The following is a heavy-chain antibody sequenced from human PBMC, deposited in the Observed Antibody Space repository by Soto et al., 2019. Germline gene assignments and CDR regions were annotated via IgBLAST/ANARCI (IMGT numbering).Heavy chain of an antibody. CDR3: ARGGPQSITIFGVVIIRNNLFDP. CDR1: GYTFTSYD. CDR2: MNPNSGNT. V-gene: IGHV1-8*01. Sequence: GASVKVSCKASGYTFTSYDINWVRQATGQGLEWMGWMNPNSGNTGYAQKFQGRVTMTRNTSISTAYMELSSLRSEDTAVYYCARGGPQSITIFGVVIIRNNLFDPWGQGTLVTVSS. D-gene: IGHD3-3*01. J-gene: IGHJ5*02.